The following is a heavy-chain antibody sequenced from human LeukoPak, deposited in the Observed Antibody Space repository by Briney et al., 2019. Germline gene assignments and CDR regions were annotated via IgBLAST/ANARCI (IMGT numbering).Heavy chain of an antibody. CDR1: GYTFTSNY. V-gene: IGHV1-46*01. CDR3: SRDQEGFDY. CDR2: IYPRDGST. J-gene: IGHJ4*02. Sequence: ASVKVSCKASGYTFTSNYIHWVRQAPGQGLEWMGMIYPRDGSTSYAQKFQGRVTVTRDTSTSTVHMELSGLRSEDTAVYYCSRDQEGFDYWGQGTLVTVSS.